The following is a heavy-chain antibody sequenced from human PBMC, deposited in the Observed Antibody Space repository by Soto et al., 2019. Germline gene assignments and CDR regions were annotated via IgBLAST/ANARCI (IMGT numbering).Heavy chain of an antibody. V-gene: IGHV4-31*01. CDR2: IYYSGST. CDR3: AREARYSSSRWFDP. Sequence: QVQLQESGPGLVKPSQTLSLTCTVSGGSISSGGYYWSWIRQHPGKGLEWIGYIYYSGSTYYNPSLKSIVTISVDTSKNQFALKLSSVTAADTAVDYCAREARYSSSRWFDPWGQGSLVTVSS. J-gene: IGHJ5*02. D-gene: IGHD6-13*01. CDR1: GGSISSGGYY.